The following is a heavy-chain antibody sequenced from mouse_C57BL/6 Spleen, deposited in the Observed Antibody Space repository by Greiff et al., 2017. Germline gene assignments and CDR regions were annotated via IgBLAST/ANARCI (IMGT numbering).Heavy chain of an antibody. D-gene: IGHD2-4*01. CDR2: IYPGSGNT. J-gene: IGHJ1*03. CDR3: ARNDYDWYFDV. CDR1: GYTFTDYY. Sequence: VKLVESGAELVRPGASVKLSCKASGYTFTDYYINWVKQRPGQGLEWIARIYPGSGNTYYNEKFKGKATLTAEKSSSTAYMQLSSLTSEDSAVYFCARNDYDWYFDVWGTGTTVTVSS. V-gene: IGHV1-76*01.